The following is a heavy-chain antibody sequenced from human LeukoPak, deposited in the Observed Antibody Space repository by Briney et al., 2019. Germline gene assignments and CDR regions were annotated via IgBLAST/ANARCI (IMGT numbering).Heavy chain of an antibody. CDR3: AREERESGGWDV. V-gene: IGHV3-7*01. J-gene: IGHJ6*02. D-gene: IGHD1-1*01. CDR2: IKQDGSEK. CDR1: GFTFSSYE. Sequence: GGSLRLSCAASGFTFSSYEMNWVRQAPGKGLEWVANIKQDGSEKNYVGSVKGRFTISRDNAKNSLYLQMNSLRVEDTAVYYCAREERESGGWDVWGQGTTVTVSS.